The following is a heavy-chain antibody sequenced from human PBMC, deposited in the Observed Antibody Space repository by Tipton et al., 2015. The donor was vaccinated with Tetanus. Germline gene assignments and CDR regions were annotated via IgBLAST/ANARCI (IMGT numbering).Heavy chain of an antibody. J-gene: IGHJ4*02. V-gene: IGHV1-69*01. CDR3: ARGERWLQSRFDY. CDR2: IIPIFGTA. CDR1: GGTFSSYA. D-gene: IGHD5-24*01. Sequence: SGPEVKVSCKASGGTFSSYAISWVRQAPGQGLEWMGGIIPIFGTANYAQKFQGRVTITADESTSTAYMELSSLRSEDTAVYYCARGERWLQSRFDYWGQGTLVTVSS.